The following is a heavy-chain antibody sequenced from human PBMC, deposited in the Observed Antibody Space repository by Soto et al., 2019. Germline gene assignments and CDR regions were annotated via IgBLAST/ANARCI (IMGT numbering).Heavy chain of an antibody. CDR2: ISPHKGDT. CDR1: GYTFSSIG. CDR3: ARDLDGSGSYFTNY. D-gene: IGHD3-10*01. V-gene: IGHV1-18*01. J-gene: IGHJ4*02. Sequence: ASVKVSCKTSGYTFSSIGISWVRQAPGQGLEWMGWISPHKGDTYYAQRLQGRVTMTTDTSTNTAYMELRSLRSDDTAVYFCARDLDGSGSYFTNYWGPGTLVTVSS.